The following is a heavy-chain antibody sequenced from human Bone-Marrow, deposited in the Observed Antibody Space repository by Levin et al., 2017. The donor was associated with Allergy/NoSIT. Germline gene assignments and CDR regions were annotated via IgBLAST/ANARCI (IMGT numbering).Heavy chain of an antibody. Sequence: GESLKISCAASGFTFTSYGMHWVRQAPGKGLEWVAVIWNSGSRQYYGESVKGRFTISRDSSKNTLFLQMNNLTVEDTAVYFCARDIGYEATFYGLDVWGQGTTVTVSS. J-gene: IGHJ6*02. CDR2: IWNSGSRQ. V-gene: IGHV3-33*01. CDR3: ARDIGYEATFYGLDV. D-gene: IGHD5-12*01. CDR1: GFTFTSYG.